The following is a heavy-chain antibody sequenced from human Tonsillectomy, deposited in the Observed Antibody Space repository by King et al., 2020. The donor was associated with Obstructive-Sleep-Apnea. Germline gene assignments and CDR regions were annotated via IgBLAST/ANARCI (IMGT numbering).Heavy chain of an antibody. V-gene: IGHV4-59*01. D-gene: IGHD2-21*02. CDR1: GGSISSYY. J-gene: IGHJ2*01. Sequence: QLQESGPGLVKPSETLSLTRTVSGGSISSYYWSWIRQPPGKGLEWIGYINYSGSTNYNPSLKSRVTISVDTSKNQFSLKLSSVTAADTAVYYCASKPCGGDCYSSWYFDLWGRGTLVIVSP. CDR3: ASKPCGGDCYSSWYFDL. CDR2: INYSGST.